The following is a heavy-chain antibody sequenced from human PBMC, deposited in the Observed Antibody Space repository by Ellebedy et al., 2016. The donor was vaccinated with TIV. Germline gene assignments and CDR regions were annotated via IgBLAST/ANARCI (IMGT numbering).Heavy chain of an antibody. J-gene: IGHJ6*02. Sequence: GESLKISXAASGFTFSSYAMSWVRQAPGKGLEWVSAISGSGGSTYYADSVKGRFTISRDNSKNTLYLQMNSLRAEDTAVYYCAQGGFLEWSSGLGMDVWGQGTTVTVSS. CDR3: AQGGFLEWSSGLGMDV. CDR1: GFTFSSYA. D-gene: IGHD3-3*01. V-gene: IGHV3-23*01. CDR2: ISGSGGST.